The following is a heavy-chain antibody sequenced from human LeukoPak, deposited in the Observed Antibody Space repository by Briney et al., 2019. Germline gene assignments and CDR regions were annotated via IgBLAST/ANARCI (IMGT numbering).Heavy chain of an antibody. CDR1: GYTFTSYG. D-gene: IGHD6-13*01. V-gene: IGHV1-69*04. Sequence: EASVKVSCKASGYTFTSYGISWVRQAPGQGLEWMGRIIPIFGIANYAQKFQGRVTITADKSTSTAYMELSSLRSEDTAVYYCARDDSSSWYGNWFDPWGQGTLVTVSS. CDR2: IIPIFGIA. CDR3: ARDDSSSWYGNWFDP. J-gene: IGHJ5*02.